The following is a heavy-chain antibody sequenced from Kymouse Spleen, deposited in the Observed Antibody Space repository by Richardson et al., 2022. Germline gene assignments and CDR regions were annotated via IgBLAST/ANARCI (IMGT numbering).Heavy chain of an antibody. CDR2: ISWNSGSI. Sequence: EVQLVESGGGLVQPGRSLRLSCAASGFTFDDYAMHWVRQAPGKGLEWVSGISWNSGSIGYADSVKGRFTISRDNAKNSLYLQMNSLRAEDTALYYCAKDTPARPEYYGMDVWGQGTTVTVSS. CDR3: AKDTPARPEYYGMDV. D-gene: IGHD6-6*01. V-gene: IGHV3-9*01. CDR1: GFTFDDYA. J-gene: IGHJ6*02.